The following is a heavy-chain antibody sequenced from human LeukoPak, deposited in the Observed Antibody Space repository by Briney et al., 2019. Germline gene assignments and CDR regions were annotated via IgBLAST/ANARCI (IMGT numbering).Heavy chain of an antibody. CDR2: IYYSGST. Sequence: SETLSLTCTVSGGSISSYYWSWIRQPPGKGLEWIGYIYYSGSTNYNPSLKSRVTISVDTSKKQFSLKLSSVTAADTAVYYCARHYDSSGYYYGLDYWGQGTLVTVSS. CDR1: GGSISSYY. V-gene: IGHV4-59*01. J-gene: IGHJ4*02. D-gene: IGHD3-22*01. CDR3: ARHYDSSGYYYGLDY.